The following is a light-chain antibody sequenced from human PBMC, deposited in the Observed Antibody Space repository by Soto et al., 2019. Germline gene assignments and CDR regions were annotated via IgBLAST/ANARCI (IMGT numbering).Light chain of an antibody. Sequence: QSVLTQPPSVSGAPGQRVIISCTGNSSNIGAGYDAHWYQHLPGTAPKLLIYYNSNRPSGVPDRFSGSKSGTSASLAITGLQAEDEADYYCQSYDSSLSAYVFGTGTKVTVL. CDR1: SSNIGAGYD. CDR2: YNS. J-gene: IGLJ1*01. V-gene: IGLV1-40*01. CDR3: QSYDSSLSAYV.